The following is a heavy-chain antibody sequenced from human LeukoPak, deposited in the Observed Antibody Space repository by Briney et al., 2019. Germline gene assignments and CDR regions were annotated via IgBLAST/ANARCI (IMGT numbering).Heavy chain of an antibody. CDR1: GGSISSYY. CDR3: ARAYEDYGVGNWFDP. Sequence: SETLSLTCTVSGGSISSYYWSWIRQPPGKGLEWIGYIYYSGSTNYNPSLKSRVTISVDTSKNQFSLKLSSVTAAGTAVYYCARAYEDYGVGNWFDPWGQGTLVTVSS. J-gene: IGHJ5*02. CDR2: IYYSGST. V-gene: IGHV4-59*01. D-gene: IGHD4-17*01.